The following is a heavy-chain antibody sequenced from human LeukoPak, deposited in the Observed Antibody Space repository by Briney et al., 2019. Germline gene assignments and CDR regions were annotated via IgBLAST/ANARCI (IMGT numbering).Heavy chain of an antibody. CDR3: ARDYDRSGYSDS. CDR1: GFTFSSYA. Sequence: PGGSLRLSCAASGFTFSSYAINWVRQAPGKGLDWVSSISSSGSYIYYADSVRGRFTISRDNAKNSLYLQMNSLRAEDTAVYYCARDYDRSGYSDSWGQGTLVTVSS. J-gene: IGHJ4*02. D-gene: IGHD3-22*01. CDR2: ISSSGSYI. V-gene: IGHV3-21*01.